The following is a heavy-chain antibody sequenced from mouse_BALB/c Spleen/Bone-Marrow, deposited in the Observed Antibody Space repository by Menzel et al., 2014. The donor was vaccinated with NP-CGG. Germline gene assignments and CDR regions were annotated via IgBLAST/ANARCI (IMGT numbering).Heavy chain of an antibody. J-gene: IGHJ3*01. CDR3: ARNYDFWFGY. Sequence: DVKLVESGGGLVQPGGSRKLSCAASGFTFSSFGMHWVRQAPEEGLEWVAYISSGSRTIYYADTVKGRFTFSRDNPKNTLFLQMTSLRSEDTAMYYCARNYDFWFGYWGQGTLVTVSA. CDR2: ISSGSRTI. CDR1: GFTFSSFG. D-gene: IGHD2-4*01. V-gene: IGHV5-17*02.